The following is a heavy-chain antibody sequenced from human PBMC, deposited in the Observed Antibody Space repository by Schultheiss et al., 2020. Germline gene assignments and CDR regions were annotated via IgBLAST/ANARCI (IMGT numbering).Heavy chain of an antibody. CDR2: IYYSGST. D-gene: IGHD1-26*01. CDR1: GGSISSYY. Sequence: SETLPLTCTVSGGSISSYYWGWIRQPPGKGLEWIGSIYYSGSTYYNPSLKSRVTISVDTSKNQFSLKLSSVTAADTAVYYCARHESGSYYEVDYWGQGTLVTVSS. CDR3: ARHESGSYYEVDY. J-gene: IGHJ4*02. V-gene: IGHV4-39*01.